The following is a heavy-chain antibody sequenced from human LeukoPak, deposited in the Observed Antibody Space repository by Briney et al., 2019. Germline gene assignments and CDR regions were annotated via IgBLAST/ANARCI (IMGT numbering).Heavy chain of an antibody. D-gene: IGHD2-8*02. CDR2: INSDGSST. CDR1: GFTFSNYW. CDR3: ARDDPVVYATYDH. V-gene: IGHV3-74*01. J-gene: IGHJ4*02. Sequence: GGSLRLSCAASGFTFSNYWMHWVRQAPGKGLVWVSRINSDGSSTNYADSMKGRFTISRDNAKSSLFLQMTSLRADDTAVYYCARDDPVVYATYDHWGQGTLVTVSS.